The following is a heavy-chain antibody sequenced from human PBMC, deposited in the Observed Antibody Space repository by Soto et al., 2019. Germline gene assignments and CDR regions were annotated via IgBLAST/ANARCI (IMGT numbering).Heavy chain of an antibody. Sequence: ASVKVSCEASGYTFTSYGISWVRQAPGQGLEWMGWISAYNGNTNYAQKLQGRVTITADESTSTAYMELSSLRSEDTAVYYCAIVSKGQRGFRGWGSYLFDYWGRGTLVTVSS. CDR3: AIVSKGQRGFRGWGSYLFDY. CDR2: ISAYNGNT. D-gene: IGHD6-19*01. J-gene: IGHJ4*02. V-gene: IGHV1-18*01. CDR1: GYTFTSYG.